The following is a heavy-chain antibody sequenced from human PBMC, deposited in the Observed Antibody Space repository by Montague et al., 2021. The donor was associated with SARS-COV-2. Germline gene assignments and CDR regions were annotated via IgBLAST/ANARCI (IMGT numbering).Heavy chain of an antibody. CDR3: AREGRGEQWLVRAFDI. V-gene: IGHV3-48*03. CDR1: GFTFSSYE. J-gene: IGHJ3*02. CDR2: MCSSGSTI. D-gene: IGHD6-19*01. Sequence: SLSLSFSASGFTFSSYEMNWVRQAPGKGLEWVSNMCSSGSTIYYADSVKGRFTISRDNAKNSLYLQMNSLRAEDTAVYYCAREGRGEQWLVRAFDIWGQGTMVTVS.